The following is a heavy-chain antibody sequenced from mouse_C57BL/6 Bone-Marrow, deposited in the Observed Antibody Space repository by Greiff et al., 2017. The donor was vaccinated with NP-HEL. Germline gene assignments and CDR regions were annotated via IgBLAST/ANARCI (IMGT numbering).Heavy chain of an antibody. J-gene: IGHJ1*03. CDR2: IHPNSGST. CDR1: GYTFTSYW. V-gene: IGHV1-64*01. CDR3: ARWFYYGSSWYFDV. D-gene: IGHD1-1*01. Sequence: QVQLQQPGAELVKPGASVKLSCKASGYTFTSYWMHWVKQRPGQGLEWIGMIHPNSGSTNYNEKFKSKATLTVDKSSSTAYMQLSSLKSEDSAVYYCARWFYYGSSWYFDVWGTGTTVTVSS.